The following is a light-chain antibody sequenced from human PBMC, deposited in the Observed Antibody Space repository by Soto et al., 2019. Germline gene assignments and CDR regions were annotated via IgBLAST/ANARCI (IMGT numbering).Light chain of an antibody. CDR1: QSSQTW. V-gene: IGKV1-5*01. CDR2: DAT. J-gene: IGKJ2*01. CDR3: QQYGSYPYA. Sequence: DIQMTQSPSTLYTSVGDRVTISCRASQSSQTWLAWYQQKPGKGPNLLIFDATDLASGVSSRFSGSGSGAEFTLTSSSLQADDFATYHCQQYGSYPYAVGGGTRLEIK.